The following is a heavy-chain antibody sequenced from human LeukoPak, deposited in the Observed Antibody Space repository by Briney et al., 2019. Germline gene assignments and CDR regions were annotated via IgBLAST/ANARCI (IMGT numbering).Heavy chain of an antibody. CDR3: VRLFRNWSDGGVDQ. D-gene: IGHD1-1*01. J-gene: IGHJ4*02. V-gene: IGHV5-51*01. Sequence: KHGAPLQISCKGSGAIFTTYWIGWVRQLPGKGLEWMGIIYLGDSDTRYSPSFQGQVTISADKSISTAYLQWSSLQASGTTMYYCVRLFRNWSDGGVDQWGQGTLVTVSS. CDR2: IYLGDSDT. CDR1: GAIFTTYW.